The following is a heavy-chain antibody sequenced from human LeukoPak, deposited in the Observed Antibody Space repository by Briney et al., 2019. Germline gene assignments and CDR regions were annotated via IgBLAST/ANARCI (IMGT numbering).Heavy chain of an antibody. Sequence: SETLSLTCTVSGGSISSSSYYWGWLRQPPGKGLEWIGSIYYSGSTYYNPSLKSRVTISGDTSKNQFSLKLSSVTAADTAVYYCARSVSGYSSAWYDYWGQGTLVTVSS. J-gene: IGHJ4*02. V-gene: IGHV4-39*01. CDR3: ARSVSGYSSAWYDY. CDR2: IYYSGST. CDR1: GGSISSSSYY. D-gene: IGHD6-13*01.